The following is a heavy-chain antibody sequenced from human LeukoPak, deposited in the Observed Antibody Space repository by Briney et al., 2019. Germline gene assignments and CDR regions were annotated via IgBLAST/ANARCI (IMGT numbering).Heavy chain of an antibody. D-gene: IGHD2-15*01. CDR2: TYYRAKWYN. J-gene: IGHJ4*02. CDR3: ARVGRSGTDYEY. CDR1: GDSVSSNSAT. Sequence: QTLPLTCAISGDSVSSNSATWDWIRQSPSRGLEWLGRTYYRAKWYNYYAVSVKSRITINPDTYKNQFSLHLNSVTPEDTAVYYCARVGRSGTDYEYWGQGTLVTVSS. V-gene: IGHV6-1*01.